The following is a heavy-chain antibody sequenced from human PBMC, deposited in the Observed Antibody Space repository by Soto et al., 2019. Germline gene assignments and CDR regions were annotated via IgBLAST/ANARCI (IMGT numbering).Heavy chain of an antibody. D-gene: IGHD3-10*01. CDR3: ARSNTVVRGKPPHEHLIHY. Sequence: SETLSLTCTVSGGSISSYYWSWIRQPPGKGLEWIGYIYYSGSTNYNPSLKSRLTISVDTSKNQFSLKMSSVTAADTAVYYCARSNTVVRGKPPHEHLIHYWGQGPLVTVSS. CDR1: GGSISSYY. J-gene: IGHJ4*02. CDR2: IYYSGST. V-gene: IGHV4-59*01.